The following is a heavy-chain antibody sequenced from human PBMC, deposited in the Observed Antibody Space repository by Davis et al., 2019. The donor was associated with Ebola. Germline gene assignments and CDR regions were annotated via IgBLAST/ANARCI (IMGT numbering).Heavy chain of an antibody. Sequence: LSLTCAASGFSLRSYVMGWVRQAPRKGLEWVSSISGSGDRLYYADSVKGRFTISRDNSKNTLYLQMNGLRVEDTAIYYCVKDTSDIWFDIWGQGTMVTVSS. V-gene: IGHV3-23*01. CDR3: VKDTSDIWFDI. D-gene: IGHD3-9*01. CDR1: GFSLRSYV. CDR2: ISGSGDRL. J-gene: IGHJ3*02.